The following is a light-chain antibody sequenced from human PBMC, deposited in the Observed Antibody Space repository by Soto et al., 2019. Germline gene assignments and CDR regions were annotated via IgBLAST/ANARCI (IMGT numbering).Light chain of an antibody. J-gene: IGLJ2*01. Sequence: QSALTQPRSVSGAPGQSVTISCIGTSSDVGGYDYVSWYQQYPGKAPKLMIYEENKRPSGVPDRFSGSKSGNTASLTISGIQAEDESDYYCCSYAGAYTLLFGGGTKLTVL. V-gene: IGLV2-11*01. CDR2: EEN. CDR1: SSDVGGYDY. CDR3: CSYAGAYTLL.